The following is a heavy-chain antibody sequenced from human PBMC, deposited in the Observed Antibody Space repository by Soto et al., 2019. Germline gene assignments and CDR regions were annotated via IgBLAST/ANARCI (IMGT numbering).Heavy chain of an antibody. Sequence: QVQLQESGPGLVKPSETLSLTCTVSGGSISSYYWSWIRQPPGKGLEWIGYIYYSGSTNYNPSLKSRVTISVDTSKNQFSLKLSSVTAADTAVYYCARHVGTADYGFWYWFDPWGQGTLVTVSS. D-gene: IGHD3-10*01. CDR3: ARHVGTADYGFWYWFDP. V-gene: IGHV4-59*08. CDR1: GGSISSYY. CDR2: IYYSGST. J-gene: IGHJ5*02.